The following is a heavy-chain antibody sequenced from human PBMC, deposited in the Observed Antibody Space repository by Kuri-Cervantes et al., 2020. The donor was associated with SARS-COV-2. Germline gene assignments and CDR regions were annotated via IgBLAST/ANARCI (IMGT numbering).Heavy chain of an antibody. CDR3: ARGPPNYDFWSGYKSAFDY. J-gene: IGHJ4*02. D-gene: IGHD3-3*01. Sequence: SETLSLTCAVYGGSFSGYYWSWIRQPPGKGPEWIGEINHSGGTNYNPSLKSRVTISVDTSKNQFSLKLSSVTAADTAVYYCARGPPNYDFWSGYKSAFDYWGQGTLVTVSS. CDR2: INHSGGT. V-gene: IGHV4-34*01. CDR1: GGSFSGYY.